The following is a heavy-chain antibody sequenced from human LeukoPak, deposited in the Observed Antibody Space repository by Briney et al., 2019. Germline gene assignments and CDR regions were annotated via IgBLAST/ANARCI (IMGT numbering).Heavy chain of an antibody. CDR1: GFTFSRYA. V-gene: IGHV3-30*04. CDR2: ISYDGSNK. Sequence: GSLRLSCAASGFTFSRYAMSWVRQAPGKGLEWVAVISYDGSNKYYADSVKGRFTISRDNSKNTLYLQMNSLRAEDTAVYYCARDMGTGPHYYYGMDVWGQGATVTVSS. CDR3: ARDMGTGPHYYYGMDV. D-gene: IGHD2-8*02. J-gene: IGHJ6*02.